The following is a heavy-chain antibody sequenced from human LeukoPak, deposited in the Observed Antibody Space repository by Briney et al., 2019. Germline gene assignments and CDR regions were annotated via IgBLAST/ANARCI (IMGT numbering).Heavy chain of an antibody. D-gene: IGHD3-22*01. Sequence: SETLSLTCTVSGGSISSGGYYWSWVRQHPGKGLEWVGYIYYSGSTYYHPSLKSRVTISVDTSKNQFSLKLSSVTAADTAVYYCARHANYYDSSGYPDAFDIWGQGTMVTVSS. CDR2: IYYSGST. J-gene: IGHJ3*02. V-gene: IGHV4-31*03. CDR3: ARHANYYDSSGYPDAFDI. CDR1: GGSISSGGYY.